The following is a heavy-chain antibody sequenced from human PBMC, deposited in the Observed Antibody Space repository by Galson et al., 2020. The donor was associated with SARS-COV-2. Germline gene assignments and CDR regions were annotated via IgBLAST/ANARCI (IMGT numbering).Heavy chain of an antibody. J-gene: IGHJ6*02. CDR3: GKTVSGSSYYYGMDV. Sequence: GESLKISCAASGFPFSSYAMSWVRQAPGKGMEWVSAVNGGGGSTYYADSVKGRFTISRDNSKNTLYLQMNSLRDEDTAVYYCGKTVSGSSYYYGMDVCGQGTTVTVSS. CDR1: GFPFSSYA. V-gene: IGHV3-23*01. CDR2: VNGGGGST. D-gene: IGHD3-3*01.